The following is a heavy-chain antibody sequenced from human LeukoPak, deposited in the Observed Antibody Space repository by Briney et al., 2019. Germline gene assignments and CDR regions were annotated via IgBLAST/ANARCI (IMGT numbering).Heavy chain of an antibody. Sequence: GGSLRLSCAASGFTFSSYMMTWVRQAPGKGLEWVSTISSNGGSTYYADSVKGRFTISRDNSKNTLYLQMSSLRAEDTAVYYCARYSSGSVCYSRVDYWGQGTLVPVS. D-gene: IGHD3-22*01. CDR3: ARYSSGSVCYSRVDY. V-gene: IGHV3-23*01. CDR1: GFTFSSYM. J-gene: IGHJ4*02. CDR2: ISSNGGST.